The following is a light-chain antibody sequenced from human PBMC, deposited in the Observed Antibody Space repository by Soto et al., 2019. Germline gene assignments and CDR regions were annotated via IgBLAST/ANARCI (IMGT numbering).Light chain of an antibody. CDR1: STKIGGNA. CDR3: AAWDDSRSGWV. CDR2: SNN. Sequence: QSVLTQPPSASGTPGQRVTISCSGSSTKIGGNAVNWYQQLPGTAPKHLICSNNQRPSGVPDRFSGSKSGTSASLAISGLQSEDEANYYCAAWDDSRSGWVFGGGTKLTVL. J-gene: IGLJ3*02. V-gene: IGLV1-44*01.